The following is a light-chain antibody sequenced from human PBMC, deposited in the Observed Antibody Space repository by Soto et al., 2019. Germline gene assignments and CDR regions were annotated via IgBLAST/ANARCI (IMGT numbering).Light chain of an antibody. Sequence: DIQMTQSPSSLSGSVGDRFTITCRASQSISSYLNWYQQKPGKAPKLLIYDASALPRGVPSRFSGSGSGTKFTLTIASLQPDDFATYYCQQYQIDWTFGQGTKVDI. J-gene: IGKJ1*01. CDR2: DAS. CDR3: QQYQIDWT. V-gene: IGKV1-39*01. CDR1: QSISSY.